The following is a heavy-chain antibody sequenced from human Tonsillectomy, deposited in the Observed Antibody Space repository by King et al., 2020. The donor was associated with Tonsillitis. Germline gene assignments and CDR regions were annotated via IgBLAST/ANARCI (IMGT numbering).Heavy chain of an antibody. J-gene: IGHJ4*02. D-gene: IGHD6-19*01. CDR1: GFTFSSFD. V-gene: IGHV3-48*03. CDR3: ARLGWYSSSY. CDR2: ISSSGSTI. Sequence: VQLVESGGGLVQPGGSLRLSCTASGFTFSSFDMNWVRQAPGKGLEWVSYISSSGSTIYYADSVKGRFTISRDNAKNSLYLQMNSLRAEDTAVYYCARLGWYSSSYWGQGTLVTVSS.